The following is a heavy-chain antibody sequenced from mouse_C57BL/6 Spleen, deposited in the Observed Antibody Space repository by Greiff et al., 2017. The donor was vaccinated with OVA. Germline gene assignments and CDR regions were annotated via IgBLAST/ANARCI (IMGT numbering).Heavy chain of an antibody. CDR2: ISSGSSTI. Sequence: EVKLVESGGGLVKPGGSLKLSCAASGFTFSDYGMHWVRQAPEKGLEWVAYISSGSSTIYYADTVKGRFTISRNNAKNTLFLQMTRLRSEDTAMYYCARGGGLRRGGDYWGQGTTLTVSS. J-gene: IGHJ2*01. D-gene: IGHD2-4*01. CDR1: GFTFSDYG. CDR3: ARGGGLRRGGDY. V-gene: IGHV5-17*01.